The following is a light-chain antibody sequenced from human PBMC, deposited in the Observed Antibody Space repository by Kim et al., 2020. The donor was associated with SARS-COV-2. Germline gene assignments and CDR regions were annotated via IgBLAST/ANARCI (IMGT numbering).Light chain of an antibody. CDR1: QTVTGN. Sequence: VSAGERATRSCRASQTVTGNLAWYQRKPGQAPRLLIFGASTRATGVPARFTGSGSGTEFTLTISSLQSEDFAVYYCQQYKNWPLTFGGGTKVDIK. V-gene: IGKV3D-15*01. CDR2: GAS. CDR3: QQYKNWPLT. J-gene: IGKJ4*01.